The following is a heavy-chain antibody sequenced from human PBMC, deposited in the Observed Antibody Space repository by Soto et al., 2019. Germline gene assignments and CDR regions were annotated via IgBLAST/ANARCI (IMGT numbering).Heavy chain of an antibody. V-gene: IGHV3-9*01. CDR3: VKDLYAHAGPPMDV. CDR2: ISWHSGNI. D-gene: IGHD2-2*01. J-gene: IGHJ6*03. Sequence: EVQLVESGGGLVQPGRSLRLSCAASGFRFDDYAMHWVRQPPGKGLEWVSSISWHSGNIAYADSVKGRFTISRDNAKNYLYLQMNSLRAEDTALYYCVKDLYAHAGPPMDVWGKGTTVTVSS. CDR1: GFRFDDYA.